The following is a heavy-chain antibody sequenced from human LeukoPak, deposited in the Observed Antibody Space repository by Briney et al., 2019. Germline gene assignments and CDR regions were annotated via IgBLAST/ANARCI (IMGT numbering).Heavy chain of an antibody. V-gene: IGHV5-51*01. CDR2: IYPGDSEV. D-gene: IGHD6-13*01. CDR3: ARLTGYRAVKYYYYYGMDV. CDR1: GYSFTSNW. J-gene: IGHJ6*02. Sequence: GASLQISCKGSGYSFTSNWIGWVRQMPGKGLECMGMIYPGDSEVRYSPSFQGHITISADKSISTAYLQWSSLKASDTAMYYCARLTGYRAVKYYYYYGMDVWGQGTTVTVSS.